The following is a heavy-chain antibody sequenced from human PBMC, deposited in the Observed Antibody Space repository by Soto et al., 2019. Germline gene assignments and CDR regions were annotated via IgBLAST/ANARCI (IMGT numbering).Heavy chain of an antibody. J-gene: IGHJ4*02. D-gene: IGHD2-21*01. CDR2: ISGGAIST. V-gene: IGHV3-23*01. CDR1: GFIFRDYA. Sequence: EVQLLESGGGLVQPGGSLRLSCAASGFIFRDYAMTWVRQAPGKGLEWVSSISGGAISTYYADSVKGRFTVSRDNSKNTLYLQMNSLRAEDTAIYYCAKEARAYCGTAGDNWGQGTLVTVSS. CDR3: AKEARAYCGTAGDN.